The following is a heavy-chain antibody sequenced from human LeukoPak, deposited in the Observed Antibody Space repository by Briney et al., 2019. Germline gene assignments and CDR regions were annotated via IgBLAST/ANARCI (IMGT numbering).Heavy chain of an antibody. V-gene: IGHV3-23*01. D-gene: IGHD1-1*01. CDR1: GFTFSSYA. J-gene: IGHJ4*02. CDR3: AEVSWYNWNDGYFDY. Sequence: PGGSLRLSCAASGFTFSSYAMSWVRQAPGKGLEWVSAISGSGGSTYYADSVKGRFTISRDNSKNTLYLQMNSLRAEDTAVYYCAEVSWYNWNDGYFDYWGQGTLVTVSS. CDR2: ISGSGGST.